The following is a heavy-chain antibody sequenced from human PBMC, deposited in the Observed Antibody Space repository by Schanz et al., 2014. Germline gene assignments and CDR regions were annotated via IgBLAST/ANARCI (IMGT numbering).Heavy chain of an antibody. CDR2: IWYDGSNK. Sequence: QVQLVESGGGVVQPGRSLRLSCAASGFTFSSYGMHWGRQAPGKGLEWVAIIWYDGSNKYYADSVKGRFTISRDNSKNTLFLQMSSLRAEDTAVYYCARDGDFDYWGQGTLVTVSS. CDR1: GFTFSSYG. CDR3: ARDGDFDY. V-gene: IGHV3-33*01. J-gene: IGHJ4*02.